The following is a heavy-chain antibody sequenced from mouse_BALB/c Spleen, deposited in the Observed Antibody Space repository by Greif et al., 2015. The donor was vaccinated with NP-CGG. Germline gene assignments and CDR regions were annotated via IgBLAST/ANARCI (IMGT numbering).Heavy chain of an antibody. D-gene: IGHD1-1*01. CDR2: ISSGSSTI. CDR1: GFTFSSFG. V-gene: IGHV5-17*02. CDR3: ARSWALRRLYYYAMDY. J-gene: IGHJ4*01. Sequence: EVQLQESGGGLVQPGGSRKLSCAASGFTFSSFGMHWVRQAPEKGLEWVAYISSGSSTIYYADTVKGRFTISRDNPKNTLFLQMTSLRSEDTAMYYCARSWALRRLYYYAMDYWGQGTSVTVSS.